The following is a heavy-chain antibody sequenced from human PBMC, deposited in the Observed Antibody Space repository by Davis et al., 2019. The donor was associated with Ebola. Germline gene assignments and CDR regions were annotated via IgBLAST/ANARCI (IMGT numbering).Heavy chain of an antibody. V-gene: IGHV3-33*01. CDR3: ARGSVWPDY. J-gene: IGHJ4*02. D-gene: IGHD6-25*01. Sequence: GESLKISCAASGFTFSDYGMHWVRQSPGKGLEWVAHVWYNGGNQYYANSVEGRFTVSRDNSKNTLYLQMDSLRAEDTALYYCARGSVWPDYWGRGTLVTVSS. CDR1: GFTFSDYG. CDR2: VWYNGGNQ.